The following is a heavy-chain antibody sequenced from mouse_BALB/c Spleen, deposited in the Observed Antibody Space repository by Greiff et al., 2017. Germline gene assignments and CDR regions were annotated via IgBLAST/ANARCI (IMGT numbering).Heavy chain of an antibody. J-gene: IGHJ3*01. CDR3: ARGRDYGYPFAY. V-gene: IGHV5-6-5*01. Sequence: EVKLMESGGGLVKPGGFLKLSCAASGFTFSSYAMSWVRQTPEKRLEWVASISSGGSTYYPDSVKGRFTISRDNARNILYLQMSSLRSEDTAMYYCARGRDYGYPFAYWGQGTLVTVAA. D-gene: IGHD2-2*01. CDR1: GFTFSSYA. CDR2: ISSGGST.